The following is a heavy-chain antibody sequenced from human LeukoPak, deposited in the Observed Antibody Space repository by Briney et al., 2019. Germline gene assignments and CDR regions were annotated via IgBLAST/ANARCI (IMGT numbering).Heavy chain of an antibody. J-gene: IGHJ3*02. V-gene: IGHV3-23*01. D-gene: IGHD5-24*01. CDR1: GLTFSSYA. CDR2: ISRSGGST. Sequence: GGSLRLSCAASGLTFSSYAMTWVRQAPGKGLEWVSAISRSGGSTNYADSVKGRFTISRDNSKNTVYLQMNSLRAEDTAVYYCARWGVGWLQFSDAFDIWGQGTMVTVSS. CDR3: ARWGVGWLQFSDAFDI.